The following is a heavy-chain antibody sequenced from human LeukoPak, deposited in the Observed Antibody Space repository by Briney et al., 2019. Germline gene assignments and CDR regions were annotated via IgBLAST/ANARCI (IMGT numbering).Heavy chain of an antibody. V-gene: IGHV4-59*12. CDR1: GGSISSYY. CDR2: IYYSGST. J-gene: IGHJ3*01. Sequence: SSETLSLTCTVSGGSISSYYWSWIRQPPGKGLEWIGYIYYSGSTNYNPSLKSRVTISVDTSKNQFSLKLSSVTAADTAVYYCARESYYDSSGYSHDAFDVWGHGTMVTVSS. CDR3: ARESYYDSSGYSHDAFDV. D-gene: IGHD3-22*01.